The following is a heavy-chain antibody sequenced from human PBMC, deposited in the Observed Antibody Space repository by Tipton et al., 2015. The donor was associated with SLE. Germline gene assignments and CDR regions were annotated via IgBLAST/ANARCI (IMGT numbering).Heavy chain of an antibody. J-gene: IGHJ4*02. CDR1: GGSISSHY. CDR2: IYYSGST. CDR3: ARAWGAYGSGSYPDY. Sequence: LRLSCTVSGGSISSHYWSWIRQPPGKGLEWIGYIYYSGSTNYNPSLKSRVTISVDTSKNQFSLKLSSVTAADTAVYYCARAWGAYGSGSYPDYWGQGTLVTVSS. V-gene: IGHV4-59*11. D-gene: IGHD3-10*01.